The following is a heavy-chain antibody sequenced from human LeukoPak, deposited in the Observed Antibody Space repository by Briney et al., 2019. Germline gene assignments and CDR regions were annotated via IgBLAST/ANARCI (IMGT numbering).Heavy chain of an antibody. CDR3: AKARGEQNGGSNY. CDR1: GFTFTTYW. V-gene: IGHV3-23*01. D-gene: IGHD2-15*01. CDR2: ISGSGGSI. Sequence: GGSLRLSCAASGFTFTTYWMHWVRQAPGRGLEWVSSISGSGGSIYYADSVKGRFTISRDNSKNTLYLQMNSLRAEDTAVYYCAKARGEQNGGSNYWGQGTQVIVSS. J-gene: IGHJ4*02.